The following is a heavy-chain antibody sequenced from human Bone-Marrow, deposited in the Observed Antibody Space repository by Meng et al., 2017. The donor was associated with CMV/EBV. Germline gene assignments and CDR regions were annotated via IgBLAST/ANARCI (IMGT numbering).Heavy chain of an antibody. Sequence: FTFSAYGRLWVRQAPGKGLEWVAVIWYDGNNKYYADSVKGRFTISRDNSKNTLYLQRNSPRVEDTDVYYCARDLRGRVGATPPCLDYWGQGTLVTVSS. CDR2: IWYDGNNK. V-gene: IGHV3-33*01. CDR1: FTFSAYG. D-gene: IGHD1-26*01. CDR3: ARDLRGRVGATPPCLDY. J-gene: IGHJ4*02.